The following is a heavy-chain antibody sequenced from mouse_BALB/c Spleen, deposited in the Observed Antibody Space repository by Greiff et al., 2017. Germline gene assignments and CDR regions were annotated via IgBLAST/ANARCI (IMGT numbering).Heavy chain of an antibody. V-gene: IGHV1S135*01. Sequence: LVESGPELVKPGASVKVSCKASGYAFTSYNMYWVKQSHGKSLEWIGYIDPYNGGTSYNQKFKGKATLTVDKSSSTAYMHLNSLTSEDSAVYYCARLGGDDGAWFAYWGQGTLVTVSA. CDR2: IDPYNGGT. CDR3: ARLGGDDGAWFAY. D-gene: IGHD2-2*01. CDR1: GYAFTSYN. J-gene: IGHJ3*01.